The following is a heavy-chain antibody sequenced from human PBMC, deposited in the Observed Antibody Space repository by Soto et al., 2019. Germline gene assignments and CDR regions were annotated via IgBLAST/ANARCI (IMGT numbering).Heavy chain of an antibody. CDR2: INHSGST. J-gene: IGHJ4*02. CDR1: GGSFSGYY. V-gene: IGHV4-34*01. Sequence: QVQLQQWGAGLLKPSETLSLTCAVYGGSFSGYYWSWIRQPPGKGLEWIGEINHSGSTNYNPSLKSRVTISVDTSKNQFSLKLSSVTAADTAVYYCARGRITMVRDAPGKRGQFDYWGQGTLVTVSS. D-gene: IGHD3-10*01. CDR3: ARGRITMVRDAPGKRGQFDY.